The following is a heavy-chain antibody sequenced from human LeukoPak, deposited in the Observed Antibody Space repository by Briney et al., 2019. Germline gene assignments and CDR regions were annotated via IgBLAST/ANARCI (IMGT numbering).Heavy chain of an antibody. D-gene: IGHD5-24*01. J-gene: IGHJ4*02. Sequence: PSETLSLTCTASGGSISSSSYYWGWIRQPPGKGLEWIGSIYYSGSTYYNPSLKSRVTISVDTSKNQFSLKLSSVTAADTAVYYCARDGRRDGYNWVYFDYWGQGTLVTVSS. CDR1: GGSISSSSYY. CDR2: IYYSGST. CDR3: ARDGRRDGYNWVYFDY. V-gene: IGHV4-39*07.